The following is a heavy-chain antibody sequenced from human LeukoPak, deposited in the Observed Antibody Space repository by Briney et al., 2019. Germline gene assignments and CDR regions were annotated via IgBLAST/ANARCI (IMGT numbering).Heavy chain of an antibody. V-gene: IGHV4-59*01. CDR2: IYYSGST. Sequence: SETLSLTCTVSGGSISSYYWSWIRQPPGKGLEWFGYIYYSGSTNYNPSLKSRVTISVDTSKNQFSLKLSSVTAADTAVYYCARAANYDFWSGYYHFDYWGQGTLVTVSS. D-gene: IGHD3-3*01. CDR1: GGSISSYY. CDR3: ARAANYDFWSGYYHFDY. J-gene: IGHJ4*02.